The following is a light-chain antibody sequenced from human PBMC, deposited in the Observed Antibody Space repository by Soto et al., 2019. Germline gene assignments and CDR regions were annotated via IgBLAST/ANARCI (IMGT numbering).Light chain of an antibody. Sequence: QSVLTQPPSVSGAPGQRVTISCTGSSSNIGAGYDVHWYQQLPGTAPKLLIYGNSNQTSGVPDRFSGTKSGTSASRAITGLKAGDEADYYCHSYDSSRSGWVFRRGTTLTLL. CDR3: HSYDSSRSGWV. CDR2: GNS. J-gene: IGLJ3*02. V-gene: IGLV1-40*01. CDR1: SSNIGAGYD.